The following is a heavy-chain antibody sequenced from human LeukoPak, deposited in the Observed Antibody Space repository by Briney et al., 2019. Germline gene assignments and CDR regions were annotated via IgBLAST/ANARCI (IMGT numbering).Heavy chain of an antibody. CDR2: INHSGST. D-gene: IGHD3-9*01. V-gene: IGHV4-34*01. CDR1: GGSFSGYY. Sequence: KPSETLFLTCAVYGGSFSGYYWSWIRQPPGKGLEWIGEINHSGSTNYNPSLKSRVTISVDTSKNQFSLKLSSVTAADTAVYYCARGRTLRYFDWLLSPFDYWGQGTLVTVSS. J-gene: IGHJ4*02. CDR3: ARGRTLRYFDWLLSPFDY.